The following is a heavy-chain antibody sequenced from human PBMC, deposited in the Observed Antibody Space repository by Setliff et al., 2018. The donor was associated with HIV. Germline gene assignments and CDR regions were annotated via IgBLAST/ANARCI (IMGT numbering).Heavy chain of an antibody. J-gene: IGHJ4*02. CDR2: IYPGDSDT. CDR3: ARGPAGGGYERFFDY. D-gene: IGHD5-12*01. CDR1: GYSFTSYW. V-gene: IGHV5-51*01. Sequence: GESLKISCQGSGYSFTSYWIGWVRQMPGKGLEWMGIIYPGDSDTRYSPSFQGQVTISADKSISTAYLQWSSLKASDTAMYYCARGPAGGGYERFFDYWGQGTLVTVSS.